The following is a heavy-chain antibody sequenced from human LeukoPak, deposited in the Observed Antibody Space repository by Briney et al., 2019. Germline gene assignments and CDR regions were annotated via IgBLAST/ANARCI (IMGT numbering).Heavy chain of an antibody. CDR3: AKLDYDILTGYPIYYYYGMDV. V-gene: IGHV3-23*01. CDR1: GFTFSSYA. D-gene: IGHD3-9*01. Sequence: PGGSLRLSCAASGFTFSSYAMSWVRQAPGKGLEWVSAISGSGGSTDYADSVKGRFTISRDNSKNTLYLQMNSLRAEDTAVYYCAKLDYDILTGYPIYYYYGMDVWGQGTTVTVSS. CDR2: ISGSGGST. J-gene: IGHJ6*02.